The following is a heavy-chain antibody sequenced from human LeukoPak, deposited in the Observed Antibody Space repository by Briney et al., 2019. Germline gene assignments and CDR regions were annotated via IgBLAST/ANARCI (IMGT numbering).Heavy chain of an antibody. CDR1: GGSISSYY. D-gene: IGHD4-17*01. J-gene: IGHJ3*02. CDR3: ARITSPPTVTTI. Sequence: SETLSLTCTVSGGSISSYYWSWIRQPPGKGLEWIGSIYHSGSTYYNPSLKSRVTISVDTSKNQFSLKLSSVTAADTAVYYCARITSPPTVTTIWGQGTMVTVSS. CDR2: IYHSGST. V-gene: IGHV4-59*08.